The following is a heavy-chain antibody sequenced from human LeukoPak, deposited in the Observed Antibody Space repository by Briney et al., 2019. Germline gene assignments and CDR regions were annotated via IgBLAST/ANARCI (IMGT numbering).Heavy chain of an antibody. Sequence: ASVKVSCKASGYTFTSYYMHWVRQAPGQGLEWTGIINPSGGSTSYAQKFQGRVTMTRDTSTSTVYMELSSLRSEDTAVYYCAREFLWWLVGGARYYFDYWGQGTLVTVSS. D-gene: IGHD5-12*01. V-gene: IGHV1-46*01. CDR2: INPSGGST. CDR3: AREFLWWLVGGARYYFDY. CDR1: GYTFTSYY. J-gene: IGHJ4*02.